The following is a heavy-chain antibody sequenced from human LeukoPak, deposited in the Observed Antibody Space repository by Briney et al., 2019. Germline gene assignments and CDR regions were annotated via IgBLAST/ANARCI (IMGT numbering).Heavy chain of an antibody. V-gene: IGHV1-69*05. Sequence: SVKVSCKASGGTFSSYAISWVRQAPGQGLEWMGRIIPIFGTANYAQKFPGRVTITTDESTSTAYMELSSLRSEDTAVYYCARDRPRGYQLLDLYYFDYWGQGALVTVSS. CDR3: ARDRPRGYQLLDLYYFDY. D-gene: IGHD2-2*02. CDR1: GGTFSSYA. J-gene: IGHJ4*02. CDR2: IIPIFGTA.